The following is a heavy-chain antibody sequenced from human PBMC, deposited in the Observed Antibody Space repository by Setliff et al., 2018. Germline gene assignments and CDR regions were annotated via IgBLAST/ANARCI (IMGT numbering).Heavy chain of an antibody. D-gene: IGHD3-16*01. V-gene: IGHV4-59*11. J-gene: IGHJ5*02. CDR2: MYYSEIT. CDR3: ARGLAVNRFDP. CDR1: GGSISTHY. Sequence: SETLSLTCTVSGGSISTHYWSWIRQPPGKGLEWVGYMYYSEITKYNPSLESRVTISVDTSKNQFSLNLTSVTAADTAVYYCARGLAVNRFDPWGQGTLGTSPQ.